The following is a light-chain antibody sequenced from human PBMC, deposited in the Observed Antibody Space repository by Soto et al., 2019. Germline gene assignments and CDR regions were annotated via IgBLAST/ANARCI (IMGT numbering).Light chain of an antibody. CDR2: AAS. CDR1: QSISNY. V-gene: IGKV1-39*01. CDR3: LQTYTTLTWT. Sequence: DIEMTQSPSSLSASVGDRVTITCRASQSISNYLQWYQHKSGQAPRLLVYAASSLHSGVPSRFSGSGSGTDFTLTISSLQPEDFATYYCLQTYTTLTWTFGQGTKVDIK. J-gene: IGKJ1*01.